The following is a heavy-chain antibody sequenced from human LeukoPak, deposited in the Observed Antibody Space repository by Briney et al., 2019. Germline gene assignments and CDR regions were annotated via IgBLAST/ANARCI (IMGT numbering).Heavy chain of an antibody. V-gene: IGHV5-51*01. CDR2: IYPGDSDT. Sequence: GESLRISCQGSGYSFSRYWIGWVRQMPGKGLELMGIIYPGDSDTRYSPSFQDQVTISVDKSISTAYLQWSSLKASDSAIYYCARRSDSYGYYYWDQGTLVTVSS. D-gene: IGHD5-18*01. J-gene: IGHJ4*02. CDR3: ARRSDSYGYYY. CDR1: GYSFSRYW.